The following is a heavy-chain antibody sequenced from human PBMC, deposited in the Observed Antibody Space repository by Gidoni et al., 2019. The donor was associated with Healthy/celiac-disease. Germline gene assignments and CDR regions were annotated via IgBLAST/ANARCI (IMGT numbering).Heavy chain of an antibody. V-gene: IGHV3-30*18. CDR3: AKVLGWGSYRYTYVDY. J-gene: IGHJ4*02. Sequence: QVQLVESGGGVVQPGRSLRLSCAASGCTFSSYGMHWVRQAPGKGLEWVAVISYDGSNKYYADSVKGRFTISRDNSKNTLYLQMNSLRAEDTAVYYCAKVLGWGSYRYTYVDYWGQGTLVTVSS. CDR2: ISYDGSNK. D-gene: IGHD3-16*02. CDR1: GCTFSSYG.